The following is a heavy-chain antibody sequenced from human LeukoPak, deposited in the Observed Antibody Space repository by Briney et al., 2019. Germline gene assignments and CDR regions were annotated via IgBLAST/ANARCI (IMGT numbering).Heavy chain of an antibody. V-gene: IGHV3-30*04. D-gene: IGHD2-15*01. CDR2: ISYDGSNK. J-gene: IGHJ4*02. CDR1: GFTFSSYA. Sequence: PGRSLRLSCAASGFTFSSYAMHWVRQAPGKGLEWVAVISYDGSNKYYADSVKGRFTISRDNSKNTLYLQMNSLRAEDTAVYYCAKEWWPRGPDYWGQGTLVTVSS. CDR3: AKEWWPRGPDY.